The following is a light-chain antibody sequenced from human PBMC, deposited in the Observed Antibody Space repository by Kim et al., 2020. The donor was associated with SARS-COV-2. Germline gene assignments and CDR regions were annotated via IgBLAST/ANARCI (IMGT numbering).Light chain of an antibody. CDR2: DAS. V-gene: IGKV1-5*01. CDR3: QHYSKYPIT. Sequence: ASVGDRVTLTCRASQSIGGKLAWYQQKPGKAPRLLIDDASSVESGVPARFSGSGSGTEFTLTISSLQPDDSATYYCQHYSKYPITFGGGTRLEIK. J-gene: IGKJ5*01. CDR1: QSIGGK.